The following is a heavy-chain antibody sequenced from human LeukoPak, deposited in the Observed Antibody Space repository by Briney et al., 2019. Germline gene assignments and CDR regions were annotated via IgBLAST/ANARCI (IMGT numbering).Heavy chain of an antibody. CDR2: ITSSGGST. CDR3: VTESTGTLDY. V-gene: IGHV3-23*01. CDR1: GFTFSSYA. D-gene: IGHD3-9*01. Sequence: GGSLRLSCAASGFTFSSYAMNWVRQAPGMGLEGVSVITSSGGSTDYADSVRGRFTISRDNSKNPLYMQMNSLRAEDTAVYYCVTESTGTLDYWGQGILVTVSS. J-gene: IGHJ4*02.